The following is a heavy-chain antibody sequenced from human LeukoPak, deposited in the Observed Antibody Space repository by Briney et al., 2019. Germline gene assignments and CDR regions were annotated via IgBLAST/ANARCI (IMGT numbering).Heavy chain of an antibody. D-gene: IGHD2-2*01. CDR2: IKQDGSKK. Sequence: GGSLRLSCAASGFTFSSYWMTWVRQAPGKGLEWVANIKQDGSKKSYVDSVKGRFTISRDNAKNSLYQQMNSLRADDTGVYYCASQPAAADVDYWGQGTLVTVSS. J-gene: IGHJ4*02. CDR1: GFTFSSYW. CDR3: ASQPAAADVDY. V-gene: IGHV3-7*03.